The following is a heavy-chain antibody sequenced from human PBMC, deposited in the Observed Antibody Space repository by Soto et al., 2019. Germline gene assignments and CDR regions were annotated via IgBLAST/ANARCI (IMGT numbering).Heavy chain of an antibody. J-gene: IGHJ3*02. V-gene: IGHV3-33*01. CDR2: IWYDGSNK. CDR1: GFTFSRYG. Sequence: GGSLRLSCAASGFTFSRYGMHWVRQAPGKGLEWVAVIWYDGSNKYYADSVKGRFTISRDNSKNTLYLQMNSLRAEDTAVYYCARDSEALSDAFDIWGQGTMVTVSS. CDR3: ARDSEALSDAFDI.